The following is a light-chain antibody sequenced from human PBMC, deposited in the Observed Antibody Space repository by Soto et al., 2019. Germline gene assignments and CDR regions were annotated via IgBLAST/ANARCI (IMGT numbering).Light chain of an antibody. CDR2: DAS. CDR3: QQHQSYWS. J-gene: IGKJ1*01. CDR1: QSISRW. Sequence: DIQMTQSPSTLSASLGDRVTITCRASQSISRWLAWYQHKPGKAPRLLIHDASSLQSGVPSRFSGSGSGTEFTLTISSLQPDDFATYFCQQHQSYWSFGQGTKVDI. V-gene: IGKV1-5*01.